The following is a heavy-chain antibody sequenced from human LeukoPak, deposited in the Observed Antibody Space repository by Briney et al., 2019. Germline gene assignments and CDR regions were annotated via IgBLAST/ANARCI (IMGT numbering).Heavy chain of an antibody. D-gene: IGHD3-22*01. CDR1: GFTFSIHA. Sequence: GGSLRLSCAASGFTFSIHAMSWVRQAPGKGLEWVSTISGSGGSTNCADSVKGRFTISRDNSKNTLYLQMNSLRAEDTAVYYCAKDYYDSRNYFDYWGQGTLVTVSS. CDR2: ISGSGGST. CDR3: AKDYYDSRNYFDY. V-gene: IGHV3-23*01. J-gene: IGHJ4*02.